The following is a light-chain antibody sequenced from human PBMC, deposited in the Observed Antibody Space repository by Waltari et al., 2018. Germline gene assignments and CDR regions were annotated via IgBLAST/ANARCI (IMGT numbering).Light chain of an antibody. V-gene: IGLV1-44*01. CDR2: SNN. Sequence: QSVLTQPPSASGTPGQRVTISCSGSSSNIGSKTVHWYQQLPGTAPNLLIDSNNQRPSGVPDRFSVSKSGTSASRAISGLQSEDEADYYCAAWDDRLNVVVFGGGTKLTVL. CDR1: SSNIGSKT. J-gene: IGLJ2*01. CDR3: AAWDDRLNVVV.